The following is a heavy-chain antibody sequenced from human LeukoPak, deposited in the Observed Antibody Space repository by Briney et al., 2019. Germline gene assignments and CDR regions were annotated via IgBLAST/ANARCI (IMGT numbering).Heavy chain of an antibody. Sequence: PPGTLSLTCTVSGGSISTYYWNWIRQPPGKGLEWIGYIYYNGGTSYNPSLKSRVTISVDTSKNQFSLKLNSVTAADTAVYYCARGQWLEYDAFDIWGQGTMVTVSS. CDR3: ARGQWLEYDAFDI. CDR2: IYYNGGT. J-gene: IGHJ3*02. V-gene: IGHV4-59*01. D-gene: IGHD6-19*01. CDR1: GGSISTYY.